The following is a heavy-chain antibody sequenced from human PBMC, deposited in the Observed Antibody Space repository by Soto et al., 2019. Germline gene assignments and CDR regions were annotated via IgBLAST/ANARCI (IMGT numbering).Heavy chain of an antibody. V-gene: IGHV3-15*01. Sequence: EVQLMESGGGLVEPGGSLRLSCTASGFSFTIAWMTWVRQAPGKGLEWLGRVKSRSSGGTVDYGAPVKGRFTISRDDWKNTVIMQMNSLKMEDTAVYQCVADVAEFGEGELDYWGQGALVTVSS. CDR3: VADVAEFGEGELDY. CDR2: VKSRSSGGTV. D-gene: IGHD3-16*01. CDR1: GFSFTIAW. J-gene: IGHJ4*02.